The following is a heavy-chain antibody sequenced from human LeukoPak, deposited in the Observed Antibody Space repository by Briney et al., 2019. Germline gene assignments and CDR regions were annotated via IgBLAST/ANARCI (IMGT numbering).Heavy chain of an antibody. CDR3: ARESVSAIGHDAFDS. CDR2: IIPIFGTA. V-gene: IGHV1-69*01. CDR1: GGTFSSYA. Sequence: SVKVSCEASGGTFSSYAISWVRQAPGQGREWMGGIIPIFGTANYAQKFQGRVTITADESTSTAYMELSSLRSEDTAVYYCARESVSAIGHDAFDSWGQGTMVTVSS. D-gene: IGHD3-10*01. J-gene: IGHJ3*02.